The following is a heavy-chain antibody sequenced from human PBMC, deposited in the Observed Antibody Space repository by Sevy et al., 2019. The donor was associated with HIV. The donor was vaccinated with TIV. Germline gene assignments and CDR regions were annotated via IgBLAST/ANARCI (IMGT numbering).Heavy chain of an antibody. CDR3: ARDRGVRGVVDY. Sequence: GGSLRLSCAASGFTVSSNYLSWVRQAPGKGLEWVSVIYSGGSTYYADSVKGRFTISRDNSKNTLYLQMNSLRAGDTAVYYWARDRGVRGVVDYWGQGTLVTVSS. CDR1: GFTVSSNY. V-gene: IGHV3-53*01. J-gene: IGHJ4*02. CDR2: IYSGGST. D-gene: IGHD3-10*01.